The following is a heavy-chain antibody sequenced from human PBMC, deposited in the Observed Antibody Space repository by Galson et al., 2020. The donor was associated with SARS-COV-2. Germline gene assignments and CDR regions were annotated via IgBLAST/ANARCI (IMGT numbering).Heavy chain of an antibody. J-gene: IGHJ6*02. D-gene: IGHD3-16*01. CDR1: GFTFSRST. CDR3: ARDLTSSERGGILVPSDYYSMDV. CDR2: LPYAGSSI. V-gene: IGHV3-30-3*01. Sequence: GGSLRLSCAASGFTFSRSTMHWVRQTPGKGLEWLAVLPYAGSSIYYADSVKGRFTISRDNAKNTLYLQMNSLRPEDTAVYYCARDLTSSERGGILVPSDYYSMDVWGQGTTVTVSS.